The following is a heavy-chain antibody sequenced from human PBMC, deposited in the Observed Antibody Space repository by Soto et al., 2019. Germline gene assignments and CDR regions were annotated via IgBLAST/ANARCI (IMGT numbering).Heavy chain of an antibody. CDR3: ARDSTLYGSGLFDP. Sequence: GASVKVSCKASGGTFSSYAISWVRQAPGQGLEWMGGIIPIFGTANYAQKFQGRVTITADESTSTAYMELSSPRSEDTAVYYCARDSTLYGSGLFDPWGQGTLVTVSS. J-gene: IGHJ5*02. V-gene: IGHV1-69*13. CDR2: IIPIFGTA. CDR1: GGTFSSYA. D-gene: IGHD3-10*01.